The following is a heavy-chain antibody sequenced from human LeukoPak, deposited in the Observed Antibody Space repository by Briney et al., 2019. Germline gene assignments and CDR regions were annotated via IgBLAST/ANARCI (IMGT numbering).Heavy chain of an antibody. V-gene: IGHV1-69*13. CDR3: AREYEDWFDP. CDR2: IIPIFGTA. J-gene: IGHJ5*02. D-gene: IGHD3-3*01. Sequence: ASVKVSCKASGGTFSSYAISWVRQAPGQGLEWMGGIIPIFGTANYAQKFQGRVTITADESTSTAYMELSSLRSEDTAVYYCAREYEDWFDPWGQGTLVTVSS. CDR1: GGTFSSYA.